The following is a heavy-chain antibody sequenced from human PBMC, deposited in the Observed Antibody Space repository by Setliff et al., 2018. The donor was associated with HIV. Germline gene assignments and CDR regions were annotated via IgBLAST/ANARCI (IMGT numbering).Heavy chain of an antibody. CDR1: GLSLSTSGVG. J-gene: IGHJ4*02. CDR2: IYWNNNK. D-gene: IGHD1-1*01. V-gene: IGHV2-5*01. Sequence: SGPTLVNPTQTLTLTCTFSGLSLSTSGVGVGWIPQSPGKALEWLAFIYWNNNKHYSTSLKSRLTVTKYTSKNRVVFTMTNMDPVATATYYNASSGRQLRGDYFDFWGQVTPVTFSS. CDR3: ASSGRQLRGDYFDF.